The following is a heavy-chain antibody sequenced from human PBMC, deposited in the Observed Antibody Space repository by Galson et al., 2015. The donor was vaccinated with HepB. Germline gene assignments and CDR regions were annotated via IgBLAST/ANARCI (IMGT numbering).Heavy chain of an antibody. Sequence: SLRLSCAASGFTFSSHAMHWVRQAPGKGLEWVAVISSDGSDKYYTDSVKGRFTISRDNSKNTLYLQMNTLRPEDTAVYYCAKAEGPILEHQRFDPWGQGTLVTVSS. CDR3: AKAEGPILEHQRFDP. D-gene: IGHD1/OR15-1a*01. V-gene: IGHV3-30*04. CDR1: GFTFSSHA. J-gene: IGHJ5*02. CDR2: ISSDGSDK.